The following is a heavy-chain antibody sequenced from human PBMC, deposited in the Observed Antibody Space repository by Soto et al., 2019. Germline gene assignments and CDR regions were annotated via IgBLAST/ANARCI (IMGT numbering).Heavy chain of an antibody. J-gene: IGHJ4*02. CDR2: TLYSGTT. D-gene: IGHD2-2*01. CDR3: SSRITDAPT. V-gene: IGHV4-4*02. Sequence: QVQLQESGPGLVKPSGTLSLTCAVSGASISSGWWTWVRQPPGKGLEWIGETLYSGTTNYNSSLNSRVTISIDKSKKQFSLNLSSVTATDTAVYYCSSRITDAPTRGQGTLVTVSS. CDR1: GASISSGW.